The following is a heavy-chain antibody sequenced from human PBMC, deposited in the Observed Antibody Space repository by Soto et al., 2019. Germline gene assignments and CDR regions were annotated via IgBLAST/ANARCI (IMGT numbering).Heavy chain of an antibody. D-gene: IGHD3-22*01. V-gene: IGHV3-13*04. CDR2: IGTAGDT. Sequence: GGALRLSWAASGCTFSSYYLHWGRQATGKGLEWVSAIGTAGDTYYPGSVKGRFTISRENAKNSLYLQMNSLRAGDTAVYYCARGSITLIVVVIDAFDIWGQGTMVTVSS. J-gene: IGHJ3*02. CDR3: ARGSITLIVVVIDAFDI. CDR1: GCTFSSYY.